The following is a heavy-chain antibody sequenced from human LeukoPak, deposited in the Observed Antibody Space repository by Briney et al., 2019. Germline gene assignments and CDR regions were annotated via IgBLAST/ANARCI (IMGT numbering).Heavy chain of an antibody. V-gene: IGHV3-53*04. Sequence: GGSLRLSCAASGFTVSSNYMSWVRQAPGKGLEWVSVIYSGGSTYYADSVKGRFTISRHNSKNTLYLQMNSLRAEDTAVYYCARKGASYYYDSSGYYSGKDAFDIWGQGTMVTVSS. CDR2: IYSGGST. J-gene: IGHJ3*02. D-gene: IGHD3-22*01. CDR3: ARKGASYYYDSSGYYSGKDAFDI. CDR1: GFTVSSNY.